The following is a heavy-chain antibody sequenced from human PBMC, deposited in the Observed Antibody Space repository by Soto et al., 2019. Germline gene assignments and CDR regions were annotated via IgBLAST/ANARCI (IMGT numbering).Heavy chain of an antibody. CDR2: ISGSGGST. CDR1: GFTFSSYA. D-gene: IGHD2-15*01. J-gene: IGHJ4*02. Sequence: GESLRLSCAASGFTFSSYAMSWVRQAPGKGLEWVSAISGSGGSTYYADSVKGRFTISRDNSKNTLYLQMNSLRAEDTAVYYCAKDRGHGHNYFDYWGQGTLVTVSS. V-gene: IGHV3-23*01. CDR3: AKDRGHGHNYFDY.